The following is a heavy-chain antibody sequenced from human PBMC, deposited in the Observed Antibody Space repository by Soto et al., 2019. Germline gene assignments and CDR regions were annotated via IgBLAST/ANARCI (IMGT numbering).Heavy chain of an antibody. CDR1: GASMNNFY. Sequence: SETLSLTCSVSGASMNNFYCSWIRQAPGKGLEYIGWVYYNGSTNYNPSLKSRLSISLDTSKNQISLKLNSVTAADTAVYYCARSGHTFGGVVWGQGILVTVS. D-gene: IGHD3-16*01. CDR3: ARSGHTFGGVV. CDR2: VYYNGST. V-gene: IGHV4-59*01. J-gene: IGHJ4*02.